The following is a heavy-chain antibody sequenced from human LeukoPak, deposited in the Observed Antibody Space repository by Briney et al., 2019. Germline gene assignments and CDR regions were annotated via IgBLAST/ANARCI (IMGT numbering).Heavy chain of an antibody. CDR2: ISGSGGST. CDR3: SYYHFWSGYYGGGD. D-gene: IGHD3-3*01. J-gene: IGHJ4*02. V-gene: IGHV3-23*01. Sequence: PGGSLRLSCAASGFTFSSYAMSWVRQAPGKGLEWVSAISGSGGSTYYADSVRARFTISRDNSKNTLYLQMNSLRAEDTAVYYCSYYHFWSGYYGGGDWGQGTLVTVSS. CDR1: GFTFSSYA.